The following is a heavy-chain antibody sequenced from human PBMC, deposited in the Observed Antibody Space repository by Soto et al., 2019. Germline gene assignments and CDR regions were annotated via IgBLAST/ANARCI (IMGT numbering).Heavy chain of an antibody. Sequence: PGGSLRLSCAASGFTFSSYGMHWVRQAPGKGLEWVAVISYDGSNKYYADSVKGRFTISRDNSKNTLYLQMNSLRAEDTAVYYCAREYSYGPSRRMDVWGQGTTVTVSS. V-gene: IGHV3-30*03. J-gene: IGHJ6*02. CDR3: AREYSYGPSRRMDV. CDR1: GFTFSSYG. CDR2: ISYDGSNK. D-gene: IGHD5-18*01.